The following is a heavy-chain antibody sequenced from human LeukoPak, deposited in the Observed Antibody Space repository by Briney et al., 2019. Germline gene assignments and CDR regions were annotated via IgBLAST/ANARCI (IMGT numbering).Heavy chain of an antibody. CDR2: ISGSGGST. CDR1: GFTFSSYA. V-gene: IGHV3-23*01. Sequence: GGSLRLSCAASGFTFSSYAMSWVRQAPGKGLEWVSVISGSGGSTYYADSVKGRFTISRDNSKNTLYLQMNSLRAEDTAVYCCARDPGYAIYYFDYWGQGTLVTVSS. D-gene: IGHD3-9*01. J-gene: IGHJ4*02. CDR3: ARDPGYAIYYFDY.